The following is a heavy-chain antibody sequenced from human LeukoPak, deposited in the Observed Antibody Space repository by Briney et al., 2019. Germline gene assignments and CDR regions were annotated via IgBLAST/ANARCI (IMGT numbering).Heavy chain of an antibody. CDR2: TYYRSTWYY. D-gene: IGHD5-12*01. Sequence: SQTLSLTCAISGDSVSSNSVAWNWIRQSPSRGLEWLGRTYYRSTWYYDYAVSVRSRISINPDTSNNQFSLQLTSVTPEDTAVYYCARDPGWLDFGYWDQGTLVTVSS. J-gene: IGHJ4*02. CDR3: ARDPGWLDFGY. CDR1: GDSVSSNSVA. V-gene: IGHV6-1*01.